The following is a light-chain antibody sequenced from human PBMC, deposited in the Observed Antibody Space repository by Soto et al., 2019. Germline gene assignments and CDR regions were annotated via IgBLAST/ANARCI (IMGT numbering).Light chain of an antibody. Sequence: DIPMTQNPSSLSASVGDRVTIACGARQSISSYLNWYQQKPGKAPKLLIYAASTLQDGVPSRFSGSGSGTDFTLTINSLQPADFASYYCHQGYDIPPITFAQGTRL. J-gene: IGKJ5*01. V-gene: IGKV1-39*01. CDR2: AAS. CDR3: HQGYDIPPIT. CDR1: QSISSY.